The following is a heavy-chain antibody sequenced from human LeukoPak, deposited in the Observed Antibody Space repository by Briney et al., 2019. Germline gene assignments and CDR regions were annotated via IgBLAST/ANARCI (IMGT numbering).Heavy chain of an antibody. J-gene: IGHJ4*02. V-gene: IGHV4-39*07. CDR3: ARAELISFDWFTFDY. Sequence: SETLSLTCTVSGGSISSSSYYWGWIRQPPGTGLEWIGSIYYSGSTNYNPSLKNRVTISVDTCKIQFSLKPSSVTAADTAVYYCARAELISFDWFTFDYWGQGILVTVSS. CDR1: GGSISSSSYY. D-gene: IGHD3-9*01. CDR2: IYYSGST.